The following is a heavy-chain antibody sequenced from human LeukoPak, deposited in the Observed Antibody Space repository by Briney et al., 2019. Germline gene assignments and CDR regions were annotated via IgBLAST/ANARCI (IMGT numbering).Heavy chain of an antibody. V-gene: IGHV3-23*01. D-gene: IGHD3-22*01. Sequence: GGSLRLSCAASGFTFSSYWMSWVRQAAGKGLEGGSAISGSGGSTYYADSVKGRFTISRDNSKNTLYLQMNSLRAEDTAVYYCAKGRRRSSGYTGFDYWGQGTLVTVSS. CDR1: GFTFSSYW. J-gene: IGHJ4*02. CDR2: ISGSGGST. CDR3: AKGRRRSSGYTGFDY.